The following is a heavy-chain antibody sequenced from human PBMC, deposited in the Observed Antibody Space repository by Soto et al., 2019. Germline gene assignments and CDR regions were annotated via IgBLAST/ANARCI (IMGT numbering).Heavy chain of an antibody. CDR2: IGSDGTAI. D-gene: IGHD6-19*01. CDR1: GFTFNSYA. J-gene: IGHJ4*02. CDR3: VRPGLTVPGTRYFDH. V-gene: IGHV3-23*05. Sequence: EVQLLESGGAFVQPGGSLRLSCAASGFTFNSYAMSWVRQAPGKGLEWVSAIGSDGTAIQYADSVKGRFTISKDNSNDMLYLQMNSLRAEDTAVYYGVRPGLTVPGTRYFDHWGQGALVTVSS.